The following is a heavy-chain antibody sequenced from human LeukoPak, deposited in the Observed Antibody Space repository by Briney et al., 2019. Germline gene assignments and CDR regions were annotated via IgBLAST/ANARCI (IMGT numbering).Heavy chain of an antibody. D-gene: IGHD4-17*01. CDR1: GFSYSDYA. Sequence: PGGSLRLSCAASGFSYSDYAMTWVRQAPGKGLEWVSSIRGRGDSTSYADSVKGRFTMSRDNSKNTLYLQMNSLSAEDTAIYYCGRDPNGDYVGAFEFWGQGALVTVS. CDR2: IRGRGDST. J-gene: IGHJ3*01. V-gene: IGHV3-23*01. CDR3: GRDPNGDYVGAFEF.